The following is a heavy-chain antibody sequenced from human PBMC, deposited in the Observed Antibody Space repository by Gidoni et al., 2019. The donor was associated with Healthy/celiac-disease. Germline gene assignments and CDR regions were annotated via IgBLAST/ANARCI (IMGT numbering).Heavy chain of an antibody. CDR2: ISYDGSNK. J-gene: IGHJ4*02. CDR1: GFTFSSYA. V-gene: IGHV3-30-3*01. CDR3: AREGNRATPPY. Sequence: QVQLVESGGGVVQPGRSLRLSCAASGFTFSSYAMHWVRQAPGKGLEWVAVISYDGSNKYYADSVKGRFTISRDNSKNTLYLQMNSLRAEDTAVYYCAREGNRATPPYWGQGTLVTVSS.